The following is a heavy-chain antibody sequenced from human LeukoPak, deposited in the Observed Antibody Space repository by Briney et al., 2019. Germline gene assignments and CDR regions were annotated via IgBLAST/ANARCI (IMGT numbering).Heavy chain of an antibody. CDR2: IKSDGTIT. CDR1: GFTFSSYS. J-gene: IGHJ4*02. Sequence: GGSLRLSCAASGFTFSSYSMNWVRQAPGQGLVWVSRIKSDGTITSYADFVKGRFTISRDNAKNTLYLQMNGLRAEDTAVYYCAASGTTGPDYWGQGTLVTVSS. CDR3: AASGTTGPDY. D-gene: IGHD1-1*01. V-gene: IGHV3-74*03.